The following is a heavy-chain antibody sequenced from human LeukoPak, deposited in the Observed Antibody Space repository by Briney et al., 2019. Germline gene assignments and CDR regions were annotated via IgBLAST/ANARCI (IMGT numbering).Heavy chain of an antibody. D-gene: IGHD6-13*01. J-gene: IGHJ5*02. CDR3: ARDRDSSSWYGGHNWFDP. V-gene: IGHV3-74*01. Sequence: PGGSLRLSCAASGFTFSSYWMHWVRQAPGKGLVWVSRINSDGSSTSYADSAKGRFTISRDNAKNTLYLQMNSLRAEDTAVYYCARDRDSSSWYGGHNWFDPWGQGTLVTVSS. CDR2: INSDGSST. CDR1: GFTFSSYW.